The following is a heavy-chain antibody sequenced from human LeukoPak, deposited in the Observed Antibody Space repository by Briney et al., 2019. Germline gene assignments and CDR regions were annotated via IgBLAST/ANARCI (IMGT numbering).Heavy chain of an antibody. CDR3: ARQSRAYYYYYYGMDV. CDR2: MNPNSGNT. CDR1: GYTFTSYD. Sequence: ASVKVSCKASGYTFTSYDINWVRQATGQGLERMGWMNPNSGNTGYAQKFQGRVTMTRNTSISTAYMELSSLRSEDTAVYYCARQSRAYYYYYYGMDVWGQGTTVTVSS. J-gene: IGHJ6*02. V-gene: IGHV1-8*01.